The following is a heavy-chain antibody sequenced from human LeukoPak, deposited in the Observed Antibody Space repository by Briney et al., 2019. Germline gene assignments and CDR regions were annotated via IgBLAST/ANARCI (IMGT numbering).Heavy chain of an antibody. CDR2: IYYSGST. CDR1: GGSISSSSYY. V-gene: IGHV4-39*07. J-gene: IGHJ4*02. CDR3: ARSVTYYYDSSGLGY. Sequence: SETLSLTCTVSGGSISSSSYYWGWIRQPPGKGLEWIGSIYYSGSTNYNPSLKSRVTISVDTSKNQFSLKLSSVTAADTAVYYCARSVTYYYDSSGLGYWGQGTLVTVSS. D-gene: IGHD3-22*01.